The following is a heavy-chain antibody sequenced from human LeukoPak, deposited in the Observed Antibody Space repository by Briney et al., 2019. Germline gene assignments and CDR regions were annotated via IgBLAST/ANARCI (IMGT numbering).Heavy chain of an antibody. Sequence: ASVKVSCKASGGTFSSYAISWVRQAPGRGLEWMGRIIPILGIANYAQKFQGRVTITADKSTSTAYMELSSLRSEDTAVYYCARDPVEMATIAGRYFDLWGRGTLVTVSS. CDR2: IIPILGIA. J-gene: IGHJ2*01. D-gene: IGHD5-24*01. CDR3: ARDPVEMATIAGRYFDL. V-gene: IGHV1-69*04. CDR1: GGTFSSYA.